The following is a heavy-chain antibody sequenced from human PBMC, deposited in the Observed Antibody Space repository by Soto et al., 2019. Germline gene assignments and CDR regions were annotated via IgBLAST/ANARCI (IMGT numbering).Heavy chain of an antibody. J-gene: IGHJ4*02. CDR3: ARLHWMFRKNYFDY. Sequence: QLQLQESGPGLVKPSETLSLTCTVSGGSISSSSYYWGWIRQPPGKGLEWIGSIYYSGSTYYNPSLKRRVTISVDTSKNQFSLKLSSVTAADTAVYYCARLHWMFRKNYFDYWGQGTLVTVSS. D-gene: IGHD3-10*02. CDR2: IYYSGST. CDR1: GGSISSSSYY. V-gene: IGHV4-39*01.